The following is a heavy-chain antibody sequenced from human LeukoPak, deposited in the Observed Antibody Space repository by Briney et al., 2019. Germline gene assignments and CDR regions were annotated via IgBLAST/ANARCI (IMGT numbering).Heavy chain of an antibody. D-gene: IGHD3-22*01. CDR2: ISGVGSVN. V-gene: IGHV3-48*03. CDR3: AREITYQHSSAYDY. J-gene: IGHJ4*02. Sequence: SGGSLRLSCAASGFTFSSYGMNWVRQAPGKGLEWVSYISGVGSVNNYADSVKGRFTISRDNAKNSLYLEMNSLRAEDTALYFCAREITYQHSSAYDYWGQGTRVTVSS. CDR1: GFTFSSYG.